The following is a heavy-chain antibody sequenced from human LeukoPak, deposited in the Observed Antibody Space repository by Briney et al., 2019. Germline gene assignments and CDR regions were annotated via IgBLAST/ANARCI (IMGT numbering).Heavy chain of an antibody. CDR3: ARAQDGDYAGLPTYFDY. J-gene: IGHJ4*02. Sequence: QPGGSLGLSCAASGFTFSSYWMSWVRQAPGKGLEWVANIKQDGGEKYYVDSVKGRFTVSRDNSKNTLYLQMNSLRAEDTAVYYCARAQDGDYAGLPTYFDYWGQGTLVTVSS. CDR2: IKQDGGEK. D-gene: IGHD4-17*01. CDR1: GFTFSSYW. V-gene: IGHV3-7*05.